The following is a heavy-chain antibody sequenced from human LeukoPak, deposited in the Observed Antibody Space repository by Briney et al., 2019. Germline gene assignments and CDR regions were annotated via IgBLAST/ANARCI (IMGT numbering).Heavy chain of an antibody. CDR1: GGSISSSSYY. J-gene: IGHJ3*02. V-gene: IGHV4-39*01. Sequence: PSETLSLTCTVSGGSISSSSYYWGWIRQPPGKGLEWIGSIYYSGSTYYNPSLKSRVTISVDTSKNQFSLKLSSVTAADTAVYYCARYAVSSRDGYNANDAFDIWGQGTMVTVSS. CDR3: ARYAVSSRDGYNANDAFDI. D-gene: IGHD5-12*01. CDR2: IYYSGST.